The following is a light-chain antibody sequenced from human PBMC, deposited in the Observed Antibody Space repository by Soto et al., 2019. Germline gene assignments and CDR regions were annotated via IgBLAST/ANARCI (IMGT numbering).Light chain of an antibody. CDR1: QGVRDD. Sequence: IQMTQSPSPLSASVGDRVTITCRASQGVRDDVGWYQQKPGKAPKLLIYSASTLQGGVPSRFSGSGSSTDFTLTSSGLQPEDFATYYCLQESNYPLTFGGGTKVEI. J-gene: IGKJ4*01. CDR2: SAS. CDR3: LQESNYPLT. V-gene: IGKV1-6*01.